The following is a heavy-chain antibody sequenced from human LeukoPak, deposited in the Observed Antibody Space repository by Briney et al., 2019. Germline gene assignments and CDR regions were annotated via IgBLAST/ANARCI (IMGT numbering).Heavy chain of an antibody. D-gene: IGHD6-19*01. CDR2: IKQDGSEK. CDR1: GFTFSSYW. J-gene: IGHJ5*02. CDR3: ARGGGSGWPGDWFDP. Sequence: GGSLRLSCAASGFTFSSYWMSWVRQAPGKGLEWVANIKQDGSEKYYVDSVKGRFTISRDNAKNSLYLQMNSLRAEDTAVYYCARGGGSGWPGDWFDPWGQGTLVTVSS. V-gene: IGHV3-7*01.